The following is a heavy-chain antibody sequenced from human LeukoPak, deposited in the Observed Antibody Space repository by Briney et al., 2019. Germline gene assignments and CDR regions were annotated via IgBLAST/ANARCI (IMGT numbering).Heavy chain of an antibody. V-gene: IGHV3-53*01. CDR1: GFTFSDHY. Sequence: PGGSLRLSCAASGFTFSDHYMDWVRQAPGKGLEWVSVIYSGGDTYYADSVKGRFTISRDNSKNTLYLQMNSLRAEDTAVYYCARDPLNYYGSGSFPGGYWGQGTLVTVSS. CDR2: IYSGGDT. J-gene: IGHJ4*02. D-gene: IGHD3-10*01. CDR3: ARDPLNYYGSGSFPGGY.